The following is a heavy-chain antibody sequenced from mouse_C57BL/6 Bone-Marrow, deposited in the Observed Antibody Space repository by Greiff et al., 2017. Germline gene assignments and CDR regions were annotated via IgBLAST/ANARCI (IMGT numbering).Heavy chain of an antibody. J-gene: IGHJ1*03. Sequence: QVHLKQSGAELVMPGASVKLSCKASGYTFTSYWMHWVKQRPGQGLEWIGEIDPSDSYTNYNQKFKGKSTLTVDKSSSTAYMQLSSLTSEDSAVYYCARECAVVGYFYVWGTGTTVTVSS. D-gene: IGHD1-1*01. CDR3: ARECAVVGYFYV. CDR1: GYTFTSYW. CDR2: IDPSDSYT. V-gene: IGHV1-69*01.